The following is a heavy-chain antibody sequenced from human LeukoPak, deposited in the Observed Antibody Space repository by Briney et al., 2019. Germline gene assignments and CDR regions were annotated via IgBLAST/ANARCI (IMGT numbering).Heavy chain of an antibody. CDR1: GFTVSSNY. Sequence: GGSLRLSCAASGFTVSSNYMNWVRQAPGKGLEWVSMIYPNGNTFYTDSVKGRFTISRDNSKNTLDLQVNSLRAEDTAVYYCARRGHGYGSPFDYWGQGTLVTVSS. CDR2: IYPNGNT. V-gene: IGHV3-66*04. D-gene: IGHD5-18*01. J-gene: IGHJ4*02. CDR3: ARRGHGYGSPFDY.